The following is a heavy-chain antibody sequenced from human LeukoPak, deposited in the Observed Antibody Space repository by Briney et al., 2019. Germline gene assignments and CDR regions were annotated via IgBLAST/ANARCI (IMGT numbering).Heavy chain of an antibody. CDR1: GFTFGTYG. J-gene: IGHJ4*02. CDR3: ARATRDGYDY. CDR2: ISSGSSSI. Sequence: GGSLRLSCAASGFTFGTYGMNWVRQAPGKGPEWVSYISSGSSSIYYADSVKGRFTMTRDNAKNSLFLQMNSLRAEDTAVYYCARATRDGYDYWGQGTLVTVSS. V-gene: IGHV3-48*04. D-gene: IGHD5-24*01.